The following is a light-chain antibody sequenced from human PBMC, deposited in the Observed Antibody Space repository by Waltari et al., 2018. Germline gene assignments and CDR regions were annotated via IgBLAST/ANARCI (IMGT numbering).Light chain of an antibody. CDR1: QSVSRY. CDR3: HQHNNWPYT. CDR2: DIS. J-gene: IGKJ2*01. V-gene: IGKV3-11*01. Sequence: EIVLTQSPATLSFFPGERVTLSCRASQSVSRYMAWYQQKPGQAPRLLIYDISNRAPGIPARFSGSGSGSDFTLTISSLEPEDFAVYYCHQHNNWPYTFGQGTKLEI.